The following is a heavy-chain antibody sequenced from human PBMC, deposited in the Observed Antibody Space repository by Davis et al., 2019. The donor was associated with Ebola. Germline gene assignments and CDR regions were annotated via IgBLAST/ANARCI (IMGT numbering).Heavy chain of an antibody. V-gene: IGHV1-46*01. Sequence: ASVKVSCKASGYTFTSYYMHWVRQAPGQGLEWMGIINPSGGSTSYAQKFQGRVTMTRDTSTSTVYMELSSLIAEDTAVYYCAKSGLSFGVVKYHYGMDVWGKGTTVTVSS. J-gene: IGHJ6*04. CDR3: AKSGLSFGVVKYHYGMDV. CDR2: INPSGGST. D-gene: IGHD3-3*01. CDR1: GYTFTSYY.